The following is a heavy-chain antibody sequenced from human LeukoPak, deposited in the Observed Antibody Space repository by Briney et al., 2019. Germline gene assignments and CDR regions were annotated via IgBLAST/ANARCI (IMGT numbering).Heavy chain of an antibody. CDR3: ARQVGSSPFDY. CDR1: GYSFTSYW. V-gene: IGHV5-51*01. Sequence: GESLQISCNGSGYSFTSYWIGWVRQMPGKGLEWMGIIYPCDSDTRYSQSFQGQVNISADQSISTAYLEWSSLKASDTAMYYCARQVGSSPFDYWGQGTLVTVSS. CDR2: IYPCDSDT. D-gene: IGHD6-6*01. J-gene: IGHJ4*02.